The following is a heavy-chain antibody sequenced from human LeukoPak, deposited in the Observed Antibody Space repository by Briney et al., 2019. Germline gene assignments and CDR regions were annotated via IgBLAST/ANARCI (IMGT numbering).Heavy chain of an antibody. CDR2: ISHDGTVQ. D-gene: IGHD5-18*01. Sequence: GGSLRLSCAASGFTFSSYGMQWARQAPGKGLEWVAVISHDGTVQHYADSVKGRFTISRDNSDNTLYLQMNSLRDEDTAIYYCAKEGTPMASSYFDNWGQGTLIAVSS. CDR3: AKEGTPMASSYFDN. V-gene: IGHV3-30*18. CDR1: GFTFSSYG. J-gene: IGHJ4*02.